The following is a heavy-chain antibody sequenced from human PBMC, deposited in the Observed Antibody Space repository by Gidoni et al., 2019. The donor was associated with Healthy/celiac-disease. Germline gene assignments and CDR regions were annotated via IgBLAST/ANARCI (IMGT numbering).Heavy chain of an antibody. Sequence: QVQLQQWGPGLLKPSNTLSLTCAFYGRSFSGYYWSWLRQPPGKGLEWIGEINHSGSTNDNPSLKSRVTISVDTSKSQFSLKRSSVTAADTAVYYCARGLRGVRGTNNWFDPWGQGTLVTVSS. D-gene: IGHD3-10*01. CDR2: INHSGST. CDR1: GRSFSGYY. CDR3: ARGLRGVRGTNNWFDP. V-gene: IGHV4-34*01. J-gene: IGHJ5*02.